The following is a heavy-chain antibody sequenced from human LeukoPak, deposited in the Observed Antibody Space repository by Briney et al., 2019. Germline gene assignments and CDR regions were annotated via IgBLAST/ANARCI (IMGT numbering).Heavy chain of an antibody. Sequence: ASVKVSCKVSGYTLTELSMHWVRQAPGKGLEWMGGFDPEDGETIYAQKFQGRVTVTEDTSTDTAYTELSSLRSEDTAVYYCATGSVGTVVTAFDYWGQGTLVTVSS. V-gene: IGHV1-24*01. CDR2: FDPEDGET. J-gene: IGHJ4*02. CDR3: ATGSVGTVVTAFDY. CDR1: GYTLTELS. D-gene: IGHD4-23*01.